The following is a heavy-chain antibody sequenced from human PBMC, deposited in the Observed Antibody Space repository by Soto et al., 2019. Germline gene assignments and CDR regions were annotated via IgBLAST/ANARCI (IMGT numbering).Heavy chain of an antibody. V-gene: IGHV1-18*01. CDR3: ARSIVVVTALDY. CDR1: GYTFSNSG. Sequence: WASVKVSCKASGYTFSNSGISWVRQAPGQGLEWLGWINSDNGNTNYAQHLQGRVTLTTDTSTSTAYMELSSLRSEDTAVYYCARSIVVVTALDYWGQGTLVTVSS. CDR2: INSDNGNT. J-gene: IGHJ4*02. D-gene: IGHD2-21*02.